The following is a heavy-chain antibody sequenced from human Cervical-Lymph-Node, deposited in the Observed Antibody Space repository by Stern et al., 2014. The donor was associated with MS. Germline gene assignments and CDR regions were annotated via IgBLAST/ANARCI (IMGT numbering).Heavy chain of an antibody. CDR1: GASMTTGSYY. V-gene: IGHV4-61*02. D-gene: IGHD2-21*02. CDR3: ARGDRRLRAFDL. CDR2: IYTSGSA. J-gene: IGHJ3*01. Sequence: VQLEESGPGLVKPSQTLSLTCTVSGASMTTGSYYWNWIRQPAGKGVEWIGQIYTSGSASYHPSLKNRLSISVDTAKHQFPLTLTSVTAADTAVYYCARGDRRLRAFDLWGQGTMVTVSS.